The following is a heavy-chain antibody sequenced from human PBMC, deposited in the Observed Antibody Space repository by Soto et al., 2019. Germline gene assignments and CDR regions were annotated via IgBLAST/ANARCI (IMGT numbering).Heavy chain of an antibody. J-gene: IGHJ5*02. CDR2: TYYRSKWYN. V-gene: IGHV6-1*01. D-gene: IGHD6-19*01. CDR3: ARVGGAVEPNCSAP. CDR1: AGGVSSNSAA. Sequence: SQSLSLPGAIAAGGVSSNSAAWNWIRQSPSRGLEWLGRTYYRSKWYNDYAVSVKSRITINPDTSKNQFSLQLNSVPPEDTAVYYCARVGGAVEPNCSAPWGQGTLVTXPS.